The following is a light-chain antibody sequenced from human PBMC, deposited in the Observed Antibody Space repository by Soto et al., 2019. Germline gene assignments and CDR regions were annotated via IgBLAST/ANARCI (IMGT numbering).Light chain of an antibody. CDR1: SSNIGAGYD. Sequence: QSVLTQPPSVSAVPGQIVTISCTGSSSNIGAGYDVHWYQQLPGTAPKLLIYGNSNRPSGVPDRFSGSRSGTSASLAITGLQAEDEADYYCQSYDSSLNAVFGGGTQLTVL. CDR2: GNS. J-gene: IGLJ7*01. CDR3: QSYDSSLNAV. V-gene: IGLV1-40*01.